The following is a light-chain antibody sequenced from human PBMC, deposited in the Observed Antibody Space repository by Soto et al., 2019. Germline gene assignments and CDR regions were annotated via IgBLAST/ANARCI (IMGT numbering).Light chain of an antibody. CDR1: QSISNN. Sequence: EIVMTQSPATLSVSPGERATLSCRASQSISNNLAWYQQQPGQTPRLLIYGASTTATGIPARFSGSGTGTEFTLTISSLQPDDFATYYCQQYNGYRWTFGQGTKVDIK. V-gene: IGKV3-15*01. CDR3: QQYNGYRWT. CDR2: GAS. J-gene: IGKJ1*01.